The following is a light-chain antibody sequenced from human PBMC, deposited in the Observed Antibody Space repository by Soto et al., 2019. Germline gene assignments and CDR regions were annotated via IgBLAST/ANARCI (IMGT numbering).Light chain of an antibody. CDR3: QQRTDWPLT. V-gene: IGKV3D-20*02. CDR2: GAS. J-gene: IGKJ4*01. CDR1: QSVSSSY. Sequence: EIVLTQSPGTLSLSPGERATLSCRASQSVSSSYLAWYQQKPGQAPRLLIYGASSRATGIPDRFSGSGSGTDFTLTISRLEPEDCAVYYCQQRTDWPLTFGGGTKVEIK.